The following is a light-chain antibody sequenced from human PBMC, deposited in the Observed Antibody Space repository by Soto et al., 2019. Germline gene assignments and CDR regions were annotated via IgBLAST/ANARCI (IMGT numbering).Light chain of an antibody. CDR1: QSISRW. CDR2: DAS. CDR3: QQSTTYSWT. J-gene: IGKJ1*01. Sequence: IQVSQSPATLSATVGDKITISSGASQSISRWLAWYQQKPGKAPNLLIYDASSLQSGVPSRFSGSGSGTEFTLTISNLQPDDFATYYCQQSTTYSWTFGQGTKVDIK. V-gene: IGKV1-5*01.